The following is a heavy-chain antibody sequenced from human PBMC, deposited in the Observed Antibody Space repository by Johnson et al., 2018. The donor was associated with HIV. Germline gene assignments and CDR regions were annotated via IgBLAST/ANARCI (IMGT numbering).Heavy chain of an antibody. CDR2: IWYDGKDK. Sequence: QVQLVESGGGVVQPGGSLRLSCAASGFIFSSYGMHWVRQAPGKGLEWVAFIWYDGKDKYYADFVKGRFTISRDNSKKTLSLQMNSLRPEDTAVYYCAKSSSATYYGDAFDMWGQGTMVTVSS. CDR1: GFIFSSYG. V-gene: IGHV3-30*02. D-gene: IGHD3-10*01. J-gene: IGHJ3*02. CDR3: AKSSSATYYGDAFDM.